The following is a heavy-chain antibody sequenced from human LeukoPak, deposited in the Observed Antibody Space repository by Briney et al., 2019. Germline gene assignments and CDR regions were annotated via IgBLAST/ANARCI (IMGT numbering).Heavy chain of an antibody. J-gene: IGHJ4*02. CDR1: GFTFSSYE. CDR3: ARGLIAAAGFDY. CDR2: ISSSGSTI. V-gene: IGHV3-48*03. Sequence: GGSLTLSCAASGFTFSSYELNWVRQAPGKGLEWVSYISSSGSTIYYADSVKGRFTISRDNAKNSLYLQMNSLRAEDTAVYYCARGLIAAAGFDYWGQGTLVTVSS. D-gene: IGHD6-13*01.